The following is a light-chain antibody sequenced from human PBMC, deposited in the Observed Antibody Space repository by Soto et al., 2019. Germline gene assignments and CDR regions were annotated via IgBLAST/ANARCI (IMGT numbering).Light chain of an antibody. J-gene: IGKJ1*01. V-gene: IGKV1-39*01. CDR1: QRISTY. Sequence: DIQMTQSPSTLSAGVGDRVTITCRASQRISTYLNWYQQKPGKAPTLLIYAASSLQSGVPSRFSGGGSGTDFTLIINTLQPEDFATYLCQQCYSTPRPFGQGTKVDIK. CDR2: AAS. CDR3: QQCYSTPRP.